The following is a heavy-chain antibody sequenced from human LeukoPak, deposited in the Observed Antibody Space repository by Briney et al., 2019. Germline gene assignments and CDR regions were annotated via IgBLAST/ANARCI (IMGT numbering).Heavy chain of an antibody. CDR3: AKGTGTTKGFFYYAMDV. D-gene: IGHD1-1*01. CDR2: ISGSGGST. Sequence: PGRSLRLSCAASGFTFSSYDMHWVRQAPGKGLEWVSGISGSGGSTYYADSVKGRFTISRDNSKNTLYLQMNSLRAEDTAVYYCAKGTGTTKGFFYYAMDVWGQGTTVTVSS. CDR1: GFTFSSYD. V-gene: IGHV3-23*01. J-gene: IGHJ6*02.